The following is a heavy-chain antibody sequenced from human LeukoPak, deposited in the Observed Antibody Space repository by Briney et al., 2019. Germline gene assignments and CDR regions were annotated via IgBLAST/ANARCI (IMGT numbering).Heavy chain of an antibody. J-gene: IGHJ4*02. CDR1: SGSISTSNYY. D-gene: IGHD2-2*01. V-gene: IGHV4-39*07. CDR2: IFYSGST. Sequence: SETLSLTCTVSSGSISTSNYYWGWVRQPPGKALEWIGNIFYSGSTYYSPSLKSRVTISLDTSRNQFSLKLNSVTAADTAVSYCARGGTSSGTIDYWGQGTLVTVSS. CDR3: ARGGTSSGTIDY.